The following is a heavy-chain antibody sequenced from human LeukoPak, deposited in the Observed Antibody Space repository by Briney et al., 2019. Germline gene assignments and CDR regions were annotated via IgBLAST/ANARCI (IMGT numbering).Heavy chain of an antibody. CDR3: ARGGGAAGYDNEFDY. V-gene: IGHV4-59*01. Sequence: SETLSLTCTVSGGAIGSYYWSWIRQPPGEGLEWIGYIYYTGNTNFNPSLKSRVTISVDTSKNQFSLKLTSVTAADAAVYYCARGGGAAGYDNEFDYWGQGALVTVSS. J-gene: IGHJ4*02. D-gene: IGHD5-12*01. CDR2: IYYTGNT. CDR1: GGAIGSYY.